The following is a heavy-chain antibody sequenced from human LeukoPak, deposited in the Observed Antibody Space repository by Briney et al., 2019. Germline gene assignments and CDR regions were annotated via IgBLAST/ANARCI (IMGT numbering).Heavy chain of an antibody. CDR1: GGSFSGYY. V-gene: IGHV4-34*01. CDR3: AQGPLFDL. J-gene: IGHJ2*01. CDR2: INHSGST. Sequence: ASETLSLTCAVYGGSFSGYYWSWIRQPPGKGLEWIGEINHSGSTNYNPSLKSRVTISVDTSKNQFSLKLSSVTAADTAVYYCAQGPLFDLWGRGTLVTVSS.